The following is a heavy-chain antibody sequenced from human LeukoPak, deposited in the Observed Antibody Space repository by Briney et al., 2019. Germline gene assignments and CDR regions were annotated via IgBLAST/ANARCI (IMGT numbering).Heavy chain of an antibody. CDR3: AKDSSYSNYYFDY. CDR2: ISWNSGSI. D-gene: IGHD4-11*01. V-gene: IGHV3-9*01. J-gene: IGHJ4*02. CDR1: GFTFDDYA. Sequence: GRSLRLSCAASGFTFDDYAMHWVRQAPGKGLEWVSGISWNSGSIGYADSVKGRFTISRDNAKNSLYLQMNSLRAEDTALYYCAKDSSYSNYYFDYWGQGTLVTVSS.